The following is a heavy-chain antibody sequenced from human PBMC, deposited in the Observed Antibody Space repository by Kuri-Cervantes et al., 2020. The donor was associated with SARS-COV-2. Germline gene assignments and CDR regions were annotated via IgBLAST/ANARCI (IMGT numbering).Heavy chain of an antibody. CDR3: ARPPGGGGSLLSWYFDL. J-gene: IGHJ2*01. CDR2: IYSGGST. CDR1: GSTVSSNY. D-gene: IGHD3-16*01. Sequence: GGSLRLSCAASGSTVSSNYMSWVRQAPGKGLEWVSVIYSGGSTYYADSGKGRFTISRHNSTKTLYLQMNSVRAVATAVYYCARPPGGGGSLLSWYFDLWGRGTLVTVSS. V-gene: IGHV3-66*01.